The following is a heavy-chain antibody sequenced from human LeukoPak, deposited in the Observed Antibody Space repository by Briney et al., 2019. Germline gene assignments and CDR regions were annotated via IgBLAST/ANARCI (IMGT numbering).Heavy chain of an antibody. CDR2: ISYDGSNK. CDR1: GFTFSSYA. CDR3: ARERLVRGNWFDP. V-gene: IGHV3-30-3*01. J-gene: IGHJ5*02. D-gene: IGHD3-10*01. Sequence: GRSLRLSCAASGFTFSSYAMHWVRQAPGKGLEWVAVISYDGSNKYYADSVKGRFTISRDNSKDTLYLQMNSLRAEDTAVYYCARERLVRGNWFDPWGQGTLVTVSS.